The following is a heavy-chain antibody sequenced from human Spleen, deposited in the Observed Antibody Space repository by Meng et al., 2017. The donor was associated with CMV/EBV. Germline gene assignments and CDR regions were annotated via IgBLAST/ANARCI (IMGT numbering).Heavy chain of an antibody. CDR2: ISSSGSTI. Sequence: GESLKISCAASGFTFSSYEMNWVRQAPGKGLEWVSYISSSGSTIYYADSVKGRFTISRDNAKNSLYLQMNSLRAEDTAVYYCASEADSSSSAAFDVWGQGTTVTVSS. V-gene: IGHV3-48*03. J-gene: IGHJ3*01. CDR1: GFTFSSYE. CDR3: ASEADSSSSAAFDV. D-gene: IGHD6-6*01.